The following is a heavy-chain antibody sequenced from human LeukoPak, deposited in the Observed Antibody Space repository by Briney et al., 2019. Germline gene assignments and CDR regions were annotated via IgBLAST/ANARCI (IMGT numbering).Heavy chain of an antibody. CDR3: AKDLSNYAGYYYYGMDV. Sequence: GGSLRLSCAASGFTLSSCAMSWVRQAPGKGLEWVSMISGSGGSTYYADSVKGRFTISRDNSKNTLYVQMYSLRAEDTAVYYCAKDLSNYAGYYYYGMDVWGQGTTVTVSS. V-gene: IGHV3-23*01. J-gene: IGHJ6*02. CDR1: GFTLSSCA. D-gene: IGHD4-11*01. CDR2: ISGSGGST.